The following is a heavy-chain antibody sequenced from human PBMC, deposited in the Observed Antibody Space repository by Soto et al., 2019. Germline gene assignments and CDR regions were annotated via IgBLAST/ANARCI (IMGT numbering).Heavy chain of an antibody. CDR2: ISYDGSNK. D-gene: IGHD1-7*01. CDR1: GFTFSSYA. J-gene: IGHJ4*02. CDR3: AKDLILYDNWNYGVFDY. V-gene: IGHV3-30*18. Sequence: GGSLRLSCAASGFTFSSYAMNWVRQAPGKGLEWVSVISYDGSNKYYADSVKGRFTISRDNSKNTLYLQMNSLRAEDTAVYYCAKDLILYDNWNYGVFDYWGQGTLVTVSS.